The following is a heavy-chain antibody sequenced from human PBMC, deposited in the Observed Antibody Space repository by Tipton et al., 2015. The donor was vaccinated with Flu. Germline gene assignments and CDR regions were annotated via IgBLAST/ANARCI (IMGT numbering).Heavy chain of an antibody. D-gene: IGHD2-15*01. CDR2: INHSGST. J-gene: IGHJ3*02. V-gene: IGHV4-34*01. CDR1: GGSFSGYY. CDR3: ARGLGVVVAVAFDI. Sequence: GLVKPSETLSLTCAVYGGSFSGYYWSWIRQPPGKGLEWIGEINHSGSTNYNPSLKSRVTISVDTSKNQFSLKLSSVTAADTTVYYCARGLGVVVAVAFDIWGPRDNDHRLF.